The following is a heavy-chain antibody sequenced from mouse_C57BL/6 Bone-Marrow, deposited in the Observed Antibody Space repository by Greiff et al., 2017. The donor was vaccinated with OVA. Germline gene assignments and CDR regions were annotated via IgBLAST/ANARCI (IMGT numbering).Heavy chain of an antibody. CDR3: ARGLRRLDWYFDV. J-gene: IGHJ1*03. D-gene: IGHD2-4*01. CDR2: INPNNGGT. CDR1: GYTFTDYY. Sequence: VQLQQSGPELVKPGASVKISCKASGYTFTDYYMNWVKQSHGKSLEWIGDINPNNGGTSYNQKFKGKATLTVDKSSSTAYMELRSLTSEDSAVYYCARGLRRLDWYFDVWGTGTTVTVSS. V-gene: IGHV1-26*01.